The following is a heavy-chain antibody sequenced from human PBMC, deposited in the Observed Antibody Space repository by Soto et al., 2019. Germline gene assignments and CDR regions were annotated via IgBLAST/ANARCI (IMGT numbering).Heavy chain of an antibody. J-gene: IGHJ4*02. CDR3: ARVNYYDSSGYYLYSDY. CDR2: IYYSSST. Sequence: VSTTACDSLISSDVSSWIQQPAGKEMEWIGYIYYSSSTNYNHSLKSRVTISVDTSKNLFSLRLSSVTAADTAVYYCARVNYYDSSGYYLYSDYWGLGTLVTVSS. V-gene: IGHV4-59*01. D-gene: IGHD3-22*01. CDR1: DSLISSDV.